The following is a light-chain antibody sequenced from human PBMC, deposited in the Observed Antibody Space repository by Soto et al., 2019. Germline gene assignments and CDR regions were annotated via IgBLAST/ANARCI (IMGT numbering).Light chain of an antibody. J-gene: IGLJ1*01. V-gene: IGLV2-14*01. CDR3: CSYAGTATV. Sequence: QSALTQPASVSGSPGQSITISCTGTSSDVGGYNYVSWYQQHPGKAPKLMIYEVSNRPSGVSNRFSGSKSGNPASLTISGLQAEDEANYYCCSYAGTATVFGTGTKLTVL. CDR2: EVS. CDR1: SSDVGGYNY.